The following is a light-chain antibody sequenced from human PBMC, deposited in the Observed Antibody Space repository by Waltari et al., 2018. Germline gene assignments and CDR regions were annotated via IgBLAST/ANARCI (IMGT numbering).Light chain of an antibody. Sequence: DIQMTQSPSALSASVGDRVTITCRASQSISSWLAWYQQKPGEVPKLLIHKSSHLQSGVPSRFSGSGSGTEMTLTISSLQSDDFAIYYCQQYSDDPMTFGQGTRLENK. V-gene: IGKV1-5*03. CDR3: QQYSDDPMT. CDR2: KSS. CDR1: QSISSW. J-gene: IGKJ5*01.